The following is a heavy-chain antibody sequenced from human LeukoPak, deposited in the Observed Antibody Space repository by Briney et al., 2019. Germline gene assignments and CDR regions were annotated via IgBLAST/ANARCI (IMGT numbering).Heavy chain of an antibody. Sequence: GASVKVSCKASGYTFTSYGISWVRHAPGQGLEWMAWISAYNGNTNYAQKLQGRVTMTTDTSTSTAYMELRSLRSDDTAVYYCARDHYDILTDYYYYMDVWGKGTTVTISS. CDR3: ARDHYDILTDYYYYMDV. D-gene: IGHD3-9*01. J-gene: IGHJ6*03. CDR2: ISAYNGNT. CDR1: GYTFTSYG. V-gene: IGHV1-18*01.